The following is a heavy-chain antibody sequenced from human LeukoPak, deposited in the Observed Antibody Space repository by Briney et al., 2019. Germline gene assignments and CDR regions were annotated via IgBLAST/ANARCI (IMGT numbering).Heavy chain of an antibody. CDR3: ARRPLLWFGEPPGWFDP. J-gene: IGHJ5*02. CDR1: GGSFSGYY. CDR2: INHSGST. V-gene: IGHV4-34*01. Sequence: SETLSLTCAVYGGSFSGYYWSWICQPPGKGLEWIGEINHSGSTNYNPSLKSRVTISVDTSKNQFSLKLSSVTAADTAVYYCARRPLLWFGEPPGWFDPWGQGTLVTVSS. D-gene: IGHD3-10*01.